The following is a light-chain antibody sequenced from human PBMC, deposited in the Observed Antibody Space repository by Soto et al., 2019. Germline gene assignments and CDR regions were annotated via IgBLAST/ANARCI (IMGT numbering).Light chain of an antibody. CDR2: KAS. V-gene: IGKV1-5*03. CDR1: QSISSW. J-gene: IGKJ1*01. CDR3: QQYNIYWT. Sequence: DIQMTQSPSTLSASVGDRVTITCRASQSISSWLAWYQQKPGKAPKLLIYKASSLESGVPSRFSGSGSGTEVTLTISSLQPDDFAKYYCQQYNIYWTFGQGTKVEIK.